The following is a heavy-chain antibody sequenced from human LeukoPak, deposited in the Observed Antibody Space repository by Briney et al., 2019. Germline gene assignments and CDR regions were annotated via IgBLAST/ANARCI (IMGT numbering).Heavy chain of an antibody. V-gene: IGHV3-23*01. J-gene: IGHJ4*02. CDR1: GFTFSSYA. CDR2: ISGSGGST. D-gene: IGHD6-19*01. Sequence: GGSLRLSCAASGFTFSSYAMSWVRQAPGKGLEWVSAISGSGGSTYYADSVKGRFTISRGNSKNTLYLQMNSLRAEDTAVYYCAKGWSIAVADCLDYWGQGTLVTVSS. CDR3: AKGWSIAVADCLDY.